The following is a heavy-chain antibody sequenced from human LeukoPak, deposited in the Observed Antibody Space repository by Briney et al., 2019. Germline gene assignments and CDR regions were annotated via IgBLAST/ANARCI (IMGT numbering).Heavy chain of an antibody. V-gene: IGHV3-15*01. J-gene: IGHJ4*02. CDR3: TTRLTIDY. D-gene: IGHD3-3*01. CDR2: IKSKTDGGTT. Sequence: GGSLRLSCAASGFSFSNAWMSWVRQAPGKGLEWVGRIKSKTDGGTTDYAAPVKGRFTISRDDSKTTLHLQMNSLKIEDTAMYYCTTRLTIDYWGQGTLVTVSS. CDR1: GFSFSNAW.